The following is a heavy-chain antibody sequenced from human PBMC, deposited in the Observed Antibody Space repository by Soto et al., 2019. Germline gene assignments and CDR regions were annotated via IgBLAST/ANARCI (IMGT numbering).Heavy chain of an antibody. CDR2: TSFSGYT. CDR3: VRGGNPYHYATSGPGTFDK. Sequence: QVQLQESGPGLVKPSQTLSLTCTVSGDSVSGGDSYWSWIRQPPGKALQWIGYTSFSGYTSYTPSLKSRGTISVDMYKSQFSLRLTSVTAADTAIYYCVRGGNPYHYATSGPGTFDKWGQGTLVSVSS. J-gene: IGHJ4*02. D-gene: IGHD3-22*01. CDR1: GDSVSGGDSY. V-gene: IGHV4-30-4*01.